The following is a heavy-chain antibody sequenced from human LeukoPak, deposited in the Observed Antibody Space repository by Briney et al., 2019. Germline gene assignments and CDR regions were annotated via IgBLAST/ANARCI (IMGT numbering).Heavy chain of an antibody. CDR3: ARGSIAYYYMDV. Sequence: SETLSLTCTVSGGSISSGFYYWSWIRQPAGKGPEWIGRIYTSGSTNYNPSLKSRVTISIDTSKNQFSLKLSSVTAADTAVYYCARGSIAYYYMDVWGKGTTVTISS. V-gene: IGHV4-61*02. CDR2: IYTSGST. D-gene: IGHD3-22*01. J-gene: IGHJ6*03. CDR1: GGSISSGFYY.